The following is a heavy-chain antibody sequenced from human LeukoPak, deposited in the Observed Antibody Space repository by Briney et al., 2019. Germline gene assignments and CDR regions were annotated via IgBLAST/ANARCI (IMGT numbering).Heavy chain of an antibody. CDR1: GFTFSSYW. Sequence: PGGSLRLSCAASGFTFSSYWMHWVRQAPGKGLEWVAAIASNGGSEYYGDSVRGRFTISRDNSKNTLFLQMNSLRPDDTAVYYCAKRGHYSLDWYHYFDYWGQGTLVTVSS. CDR2: IASNGGSE. J-gene: IGHJ4*02. D-gene: IGHD3-9*01. V-gene: IGHV3-30*18. CDR3: AKRGHYSLDWYHYFDY.